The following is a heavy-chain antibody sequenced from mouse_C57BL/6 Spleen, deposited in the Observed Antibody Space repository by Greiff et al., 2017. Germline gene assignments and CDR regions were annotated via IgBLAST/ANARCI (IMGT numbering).Heavy chain of an antibody. CDR2: IFPGSGST. CDR1: GYTFTDYY. Sequence: VQRVESGPELVKPGASVKISCKASGYTFTDYYINWVKQRPGQGLEWIGWIFPGSGSTYYNEKFKGKATLTVDKSSSTAYMLLSSLTSEASAVYFCASKGAMDYWGQGTSVTVSS. CDR3: ASKGAMDY. J-gene: IGHJ4*01. V-gene: IGHV1-75*01.